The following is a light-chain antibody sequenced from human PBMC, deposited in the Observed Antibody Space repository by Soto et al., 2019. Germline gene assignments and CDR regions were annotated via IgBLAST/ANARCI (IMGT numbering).Light chain of an antibody. CDR1: SSDVGGYNYVGYNY. CDR3: TSYAGSKIYV. CDR2: EVT. V-gene: IGLV2-8*01. J-gene: IGLJ1*01. Sequence: QSVLTQPPSASGSPGQSVTISCAGTSSDVGGYNYVGYNYVSWYQQHPGKAPKLMIYEVTKRPSGVPDRFSGSKSGNTASLTVSGLQAEYEADYYCTSYAGSKIYVFGPGTKVTVL.